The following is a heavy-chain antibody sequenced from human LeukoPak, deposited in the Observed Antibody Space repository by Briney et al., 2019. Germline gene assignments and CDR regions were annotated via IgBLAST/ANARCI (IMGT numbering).Heavy chain of an antibody. D-gene: IGHD2/OR15-2a*01. CDR2: VYFTGDT. Sequence: SETLSLTCTVSGPSISGDYWSWIRQPPGKGLEWIGYVYFTGDTNSNPSLKNRVPISMDTSKNQVSLKVTSVTAADTAVYYCARHPFSSPFDYWGQGTLVAVSS. CDR3: ARHPFSSPFDY. V-gene: IGHV4-59*08. J-gene: IGHJ4*02. CDR1: GPSISGDY.